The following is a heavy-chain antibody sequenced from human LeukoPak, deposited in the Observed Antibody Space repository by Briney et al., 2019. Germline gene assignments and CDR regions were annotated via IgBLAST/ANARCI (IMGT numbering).Heavy chain of an antibody. J-gene: IGHJ6*02. CDR2: ISAYNGNT. Sequence: ASVTVSCKASGYTFTSYGISWVRQAPGQGLEWMGWISAYNGNTNYAQKLQGRVTMTTDTSTSTAYMELRSLRSDDTAVYYCARDPPRIVVVVAATNYYGMDVWGQGTTVTVSS. CDR1: GYTFTSYG. V-gene: IGHV1-18*01. D-gene: IGHD2-15*01. CDR3: ARDPPRIVVVVAATNYYGMDV.